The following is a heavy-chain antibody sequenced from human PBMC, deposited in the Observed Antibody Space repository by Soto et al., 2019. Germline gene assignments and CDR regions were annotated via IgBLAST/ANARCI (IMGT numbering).Heavy chain of an antibody. CDR1: GFTFDDNA. CDR2: INWKSDI. Sequence: LRLSCAVSGFTFDDNAMHWVRQAPEKGLEWVSGINWKSDIGYADSGKGRFTISRDNAENSLYLQMNSLRAEDTALYYCAISQDRGGRTTFIYWGQGTQVTVSS. D-gene: IGHD3-16*01. V-gene: IGHV3-9*01. J-gene: IGHJ4*02. CDR3: AISQDRGGRTTFIY.